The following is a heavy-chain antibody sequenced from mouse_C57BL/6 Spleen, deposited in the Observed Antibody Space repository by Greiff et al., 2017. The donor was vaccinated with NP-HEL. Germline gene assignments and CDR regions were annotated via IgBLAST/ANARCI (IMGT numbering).Heavy chain of an antibody. CDR1: GYTFTDYE. CDR3: TRSRGYYVLFAY. CDR2: IDPETGGT. V-gene: IGHV1-15*01. Sequence: QVQLKQSGAELVRPGASVTLSCKASGYTFTDYEMHWVKQTPVHGLEWIGAIDPETGGTAYNQKFKGKAILTADKSSSTAYMELRSLTSEDSAVYYCTRSRGYYVLFAYWGQGTLVTVSA. J-gene: IGHJ3*01. D-gene: IGHD2-3*01.